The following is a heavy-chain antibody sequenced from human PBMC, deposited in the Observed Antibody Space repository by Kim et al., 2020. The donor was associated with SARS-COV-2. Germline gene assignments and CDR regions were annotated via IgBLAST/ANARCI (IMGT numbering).Heavy chain of an antibody. CDR3: TTDYPLSGY. CDR2: GTT. J-gene: IGHJ4*02. Sequence: GTTDYAATVKGRFTISRDDSKNTLYLQMNSLKTEDTAVYYCTTDYPLSGYWGQGTLVTVSS. V-gene: IGHV3-15*01.